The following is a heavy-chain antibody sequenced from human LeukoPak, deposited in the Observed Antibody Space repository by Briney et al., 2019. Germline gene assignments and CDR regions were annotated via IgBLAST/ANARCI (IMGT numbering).Heavy chain of an antibody. Sequence: PSETLSLTCTVSGXSISSYYWSWIRQPPGKGLEWIGYIDYSGSTNYNPSLKSRVTISVDTSKNQFSLKLSSVTAADTAVYYCARTGIAARLDVWGQGTTVTVSS. CDR2: IDYSGST. J-gene: IGHJ6*02. D-gene: IGHD6-6*01. CDR3: ARTGIAARLDV. CDR1: GXSISSYY. V-gene: IGHV4-59*01.